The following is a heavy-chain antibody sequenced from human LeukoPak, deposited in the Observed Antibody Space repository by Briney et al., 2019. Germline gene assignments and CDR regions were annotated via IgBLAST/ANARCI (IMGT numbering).Heavy chain of an antibody. J-gene: IGHJ4*02. D-gene: IGHD5-18*01. V-gene: IGHV3-7*01. CDR3: ARERGYSYGYYFDY. CDR1: GFTFSSDW. CDR2: IKQDGSEK. Sequence: GGSLRLSCAASGFTFSSDWMSWVRQAPGKGLEWVADIKQDGSEKYYVDSVKGRFTISRDNAKNSLYLQMNSLRAEDTAVYYCARERGYSYGYYFDYWGQGTLVTVSS.